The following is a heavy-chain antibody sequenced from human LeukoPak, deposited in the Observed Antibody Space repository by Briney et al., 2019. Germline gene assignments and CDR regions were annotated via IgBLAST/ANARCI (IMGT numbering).Heavy chain of an antibody. CDR1: GYTFTSYY. J-gene: IGHJ6*03. V-gene: IGHV1-69*05. CDR3: ARESLGPLYYYMDV. CDR2: IIPIFGTA. Sequence: SVKVSCKASGYTFTSYYMHWVRQAPGQGLEWMGRIIPIFGTANYAQKFQGRVTITTDESTSTAYMELSSLRSEDTAVYYCARESLGPLYYYMDVWGKGTTVTVSS.